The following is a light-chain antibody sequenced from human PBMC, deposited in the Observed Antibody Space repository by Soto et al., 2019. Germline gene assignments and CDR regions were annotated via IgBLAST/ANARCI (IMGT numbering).Light chain of an antibody. CDR1: SSDVGAYTS. V-gene: IGLV2-14*01. Sequence: QSALTQPASVSGSPGQSITISCTGTSSDVGAYTSVSWYRQHPGKAPKLMIYEVSNRPSGVSNRFSGSKSVNTASLTISGLQADDEAHYYCTSYTSDNRSYVFGTGTKLTVL. CDR2: EVS. CDR3: TSYTSDNRSYV. J-gene: IGLJ1*01.